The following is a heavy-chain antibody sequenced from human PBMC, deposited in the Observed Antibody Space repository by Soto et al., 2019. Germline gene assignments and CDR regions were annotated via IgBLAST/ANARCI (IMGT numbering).Heavy chain of an antibody. CDR1: GGSFSGYY. V-gene: IGHV4-34*01. CDR2: INHSGST. J-gene: IGHJ3*02. Sequence: SETLSLTCAVYGGSFSGYYWIWIRQPPGKGLEWIGEINHSGSTNYNPSLKSRVTISVDTSKNQFSLKLSSVTAADTAVYYCARTRGSYRPDAFDIWGQGTMVTVSS. CDR3: ARTRGSYRPDAFDI. D-gene: IGHD3-16*02.